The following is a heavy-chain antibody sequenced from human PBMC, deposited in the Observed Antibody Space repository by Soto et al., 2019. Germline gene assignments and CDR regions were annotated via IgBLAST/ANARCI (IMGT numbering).Heavy chain of an antibody. Sequence: SETLSLTCAVSGGSISSSNWWSWVRQPPGKGLEWIGEIYHSGSTNYNPSLKSRVTISVDKSKNQFSLKLSSVTAADTAVYYCAARNGVVDWFDPWGQGTLVTVSS. V-gene: IGHV4-4*02. CDR1: GGSISSSNW. J-gene: IGHJ5*02. CDR3: AARNGVVDWFDP. D-gene: IGHD3-3*01. CDR2: IYHSGST.